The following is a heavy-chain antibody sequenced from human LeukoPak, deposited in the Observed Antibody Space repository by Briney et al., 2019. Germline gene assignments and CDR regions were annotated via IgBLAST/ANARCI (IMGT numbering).Heavy chain of an antibody. V-gene: IGHV1-24*01. Sequence: ASVKDSCKVSGYTLTELSMHWVRQAPGKGLEWMGGFDPEDGETIYAQKFQGRVTMTEDTSTDTAYMELSSLRSEDTAVYYCASVIGATGDLYYFDYWGQGTLVTVSS. D-gene: IGHD7-27*01. CDR1: GYTLTELS. CDR3: ASVIGATGDLYYFDY. J-gene: IGHJ4*02. CDR2: FDPEDGET.